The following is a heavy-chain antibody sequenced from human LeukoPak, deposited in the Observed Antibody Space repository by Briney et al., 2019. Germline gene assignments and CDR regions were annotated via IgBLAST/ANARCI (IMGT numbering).Heavy chain of an antibody. D-gene: IGHD6-19*01. Sequence: GGSLRLSCAASGFTFSSYGMHWVRQAPGKGREWVAVIWFDDSHRFYADSVKGRFTISRDNSKNTLYLQMDSLRAEDTAVYYCGGGSGWYVDYWGQGTLVTVSS. V-gene: IGHV3-33*01. CDR1: GFTFSSYG. CDR2: IWFDDSHR. CDR3: GGGSGWYVDY. J-gene: IGHJ4*02.